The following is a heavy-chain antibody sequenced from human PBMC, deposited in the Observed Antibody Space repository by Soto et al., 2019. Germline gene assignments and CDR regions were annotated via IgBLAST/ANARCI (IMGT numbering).Heavy chain of an antibody. V-gene: IGHV3-7*01. CDR2: INQDGSEK. CDR3: STSLDY. CDR1: GLSVSDNY. Sequence: PGGSLRLSCGASGLSVSDNYMGWVRQAPGKGLEWVANINQDGSEKHYIDSVKGRFTISRDNAKNSLYLQMSSLTAEDSALYYCSTSLDYWGQGTLVTVSS. J-gene: IGHJ4*02.